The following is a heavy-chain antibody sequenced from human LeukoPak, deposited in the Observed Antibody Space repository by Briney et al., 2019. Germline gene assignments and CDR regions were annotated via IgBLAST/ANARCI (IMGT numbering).Heavy chain of an antibody. CDR1: GYTFTSYG. V-gene: IGHV1-18*04. CDR2: ISAYNGNT. CDR3: ARAHYGSGSYYDWFDP. Sequence: VASVKASCKASGYTFTSYGISWVRQAPGQGLEWMGWISAYNGNTNYAQKLQGRVTMTTDTSTSTAYMELRSLRSDDTAVYYCARAHYGSGSYYDWFDPWGQGTLVTVSS. J-gene: IGHJ5*02. D-gene: IGHD3-10*01.